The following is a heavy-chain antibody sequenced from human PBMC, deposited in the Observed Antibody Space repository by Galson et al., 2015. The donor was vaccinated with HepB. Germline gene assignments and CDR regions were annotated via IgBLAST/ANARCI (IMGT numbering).Heavy chain of an antibody. CDR1: GLTFSNAW. CDR2: IKSKTDGGTT. V-gene: IGHV3-15*07. Sequence: SLRLSCAASGLTFSNAWMNWVRQAPGKGLEWVDRIKSKTDGGTTDYAAPVKGRFTISRDDSKNTLYLQMNSLKTKDTAVYYCTTDRLSSSGWSFDFDYWGKGTLVTVSS. D-gene: IGHD6-19*01. CDR3: TTDRLSSSGWSFDFDY. J-gene: IGHJ4*02.